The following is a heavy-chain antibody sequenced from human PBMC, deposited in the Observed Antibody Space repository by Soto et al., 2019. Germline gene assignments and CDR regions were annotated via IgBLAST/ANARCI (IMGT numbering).Heavy chain of an antibody. Sequence: GGSLRLSCAASGFTFSGYAMNWVRQAPGKGLEWVAFISDSSATIYYADSLKGRFTISRVNAKNSLYLHMNGLTDEDTAIYYCAPFWSGYYAFDYWGQGTLVTVSS. D-gene: IGHD3-3*01. CDR1: GFTFSGYA. CDR3: APFWSGYYAFDY. J-gene: IGHJ4*02. V-gene: IGHV3-48*02. CDR2: ISDSSATI.